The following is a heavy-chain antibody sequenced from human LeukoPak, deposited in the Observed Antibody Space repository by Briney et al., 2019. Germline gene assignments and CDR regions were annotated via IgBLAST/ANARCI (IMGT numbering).Heavy chain of an antibody. CDR3: ARERGLVGATPAWSDP. D-gene: IGHD1-26*01. CDR2: INPSGGST. CDR1: GYTFTSYY. V-gene: IGHV1-46*01. Sequence: GASVKVSCKASGYTFTSYYMHWLRQAPGQGLEWMGIINPSGGSTSYAQKFQGRVTMTRDTSTSTVYMELSSLRSEGTAVYYCARERGLVGATPAWSDPWGQGTLGTVSS. J-gene: IGHJ5*02.